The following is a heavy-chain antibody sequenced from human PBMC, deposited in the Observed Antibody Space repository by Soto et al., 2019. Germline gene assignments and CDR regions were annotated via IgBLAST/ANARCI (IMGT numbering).Heavy chain of an antibody. CDR2: ISGYNGNT. CDR1: GSTFSGYS. CDR3: ARDVFFGGAPACTDLAV. V-gene: IGHV1-18*04. Sequence: QVVREQSGGEVKKPGASVKVSCTASGSTFSGYSITWVRQAPGQGLEWMGRISGYNGNTNYARTLRGRLTLTTDTSPSTSEMALRSLTSDAPAVYYGARDVFFGGAPACTDLAVWGQETTVTVSS. D-gene: IGHD2-8*02. J-gene: IGHJ6*02.